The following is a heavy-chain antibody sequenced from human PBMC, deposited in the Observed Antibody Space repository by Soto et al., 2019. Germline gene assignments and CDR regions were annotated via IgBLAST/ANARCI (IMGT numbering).Heavy chain of an antibody. Sequence: SVKVSCKASGGTFSSYAISWARQAPGQGLEWMGGIIPIFGTANYAQKFQGRVTITADKCTSTAYMGLSSLRSEDTAVYYCARAGEFWSGYYRNTCFDPLGQGTLVTVSS. V-gene: IGHV1-69*06. CDR2: IIPIFGTA. J-gene: IGHJ5*02. CDR3: ARAGEFWSGYYRNTCFDP. D-gene: IGHD3-3*01. CDR1: GGTFSSYA.